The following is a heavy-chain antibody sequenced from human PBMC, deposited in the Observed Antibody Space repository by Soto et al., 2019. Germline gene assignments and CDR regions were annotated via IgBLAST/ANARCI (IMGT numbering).Heavy chain of an antibody. D-gene: IGHD2-2*01. CDR1: GGSISSCGYY. Sequence: SETLSLTCTVSGGSISSCGYYWSWIRQHPGKGLEWIGYIYYSGSTYYNPSLKSRVTISVDTSKNQFSLKLSSVTAADTAVYYCARAPGDVVVPAAILHVWGQGTTVTVSS. CDR3: ARAPGDVVVPAAILHV. J-gene: IGHJ6*02. V-gene: IGHV4-31*03. CDR2: IYYSGST.